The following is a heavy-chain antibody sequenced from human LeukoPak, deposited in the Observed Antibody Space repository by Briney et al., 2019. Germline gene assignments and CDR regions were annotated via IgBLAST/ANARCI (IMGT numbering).Heavy chain of an antibody. Sequence: ASVKVSCKASGYTFTSYAMHWVRQAPGQRLEWMGWINAGNGNTKYSQKFQGRVTITRDTSASTAYMEPSSLRSEDTAVYYCARDPYSSGWYLDWGQGTLVTVSS. V-gene: IGHV1-3*01. CDR3: ARDPYSSGWYLD. CDR2: INAGNGNT. J-gene: IGHJ4*02. CDR1: GYTFTSYA. D-gene: IGHD6-19*01.